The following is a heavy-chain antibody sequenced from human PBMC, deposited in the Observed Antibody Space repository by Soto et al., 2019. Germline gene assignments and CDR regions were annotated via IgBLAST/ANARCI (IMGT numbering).Heavy chain of an antibody. Sequence: PSETLSLTCTVSGGSVSSGSYYWSWIRQPPGKGLEWIGYIYYSGSTNYNPFLKSRVTISVDTSKNQFSLKLSSVTAADTAVYYCARDQDIVVVPAAMSRTYYYYGMDVWGQGTTVTVSS. CDR3: ARDQDIVVVPAAMSRTYYYYGMDV. CDR2: IYYSGST. D-gene: IGHD2-2*01. CDR1: GGSVSSGSYY. J-gene: IGHJ6*02. V-gene: IGHV4-61*01.